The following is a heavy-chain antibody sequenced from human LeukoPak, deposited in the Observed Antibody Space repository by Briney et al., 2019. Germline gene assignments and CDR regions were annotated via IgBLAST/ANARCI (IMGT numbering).Heavy chain of an antibody. CDR2: IYTSGST. V-gene: IGHV4-4*07. CDR3: VRHGRTRTFGEAIVTRAPYFDY. J-gene: IGHJ4*02. CDR1: GVSISSYY. D-gene: IGHD3-16*02. Sequence: PSETLSLTCIVSGVSISSYYWSWIRQPAGKGLEWIGRIYTSGSTNYNPSLKSRVTMSVETSKNQFSLKLSSVTAADTAVYYCVRHGRTRTFGEAIVTRAPYFDYWGQGTLVTVSS.